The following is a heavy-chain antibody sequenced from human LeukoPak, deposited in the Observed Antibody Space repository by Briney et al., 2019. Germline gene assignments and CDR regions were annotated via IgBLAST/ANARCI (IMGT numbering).Heavy chain of an antibody. Sequence: GGSLRLSCAASGFTFSDYYMSWIRQAPGKGLEWVSYISSSGSTIYYADSVKGRFTISRDNAKNSLYLQMNSLRAEDTAVYYCARADIVVVVAGGFVDYWGQGTLVTVSS. CDR3: ARADIVVVVAGGFVDY. D-gene: IGHD2-15*01. J-gene: IGHJ4*02. V-gene: IGHV3-11*04. CDR1: GFTFSDYY. CDR2: ISSSGSTI.